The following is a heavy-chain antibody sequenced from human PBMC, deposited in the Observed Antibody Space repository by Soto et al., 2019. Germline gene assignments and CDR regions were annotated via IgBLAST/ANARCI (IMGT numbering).Heavy chain of an antibody. CDR3: ASESGSTYGYFDY. Sequence: SETMSLTWTVSGGSVSSGYNYWSWIRQSPGKGLEWIGYISGSGSTGYNPSLKNRLTMSVDRSKHQFTLRLTSVTAADTAVYFCASESGSTYGYFDYWGQGTQVTVSS. D-gene: IGHD5-18*01. CDR1: GGSVSSGYNY. V-gene: IGHV4-30-4*01. J-gene: IGHJ4*02. CDR2: ISGSGST.